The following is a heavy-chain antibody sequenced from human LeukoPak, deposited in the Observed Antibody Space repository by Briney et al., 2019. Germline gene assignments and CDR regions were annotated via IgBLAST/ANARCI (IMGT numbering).Heavy chain of an antibody. CDR1: GYTFTSYD. V-gene: IGHV1-8*01. J-gene: IGHJ6*03. Sequence: ASVKVSCKASGYTFTSYDINWVRQATGQGLEWMGWMNPNSGNTGYAQKFQGRVTMTRNTSISTAYMELSSLRSEDTAVYYCARCRVKSGRYYYYYMDVWGKGTTVTVSS. CDR2: MNPNSGNT. D-gene: IGHD5-12*01. CDR3: ARCRVKSGRYYYYYMDV.